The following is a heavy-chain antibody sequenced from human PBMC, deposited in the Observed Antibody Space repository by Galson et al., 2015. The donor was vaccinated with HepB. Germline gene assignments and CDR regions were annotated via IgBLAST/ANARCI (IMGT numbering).Heavy chain of an antibody. V-gene: IGHV3-23*01. J-gene: IGHJ5*02. Sequence: SLRLSCAASGFTFSSYAMSWVRQAPGKGLEWVSAISGSGGSTYYADSVKGRFTISRDNSKNTLYLQMNSLRAEDTAVYYCAKYEIVLMVYARHNWFDPWGQGTLVTVSS. CDR2: ISGSGGST. CDR3: AKYEIVLMVYARHNWFDP. CDR1: GFTFSSYA. D-gene: IGHD2-8*01.